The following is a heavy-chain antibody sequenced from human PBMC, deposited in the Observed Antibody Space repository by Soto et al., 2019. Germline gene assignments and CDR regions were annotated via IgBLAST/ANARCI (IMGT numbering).Heavy chain of an antibody. CDR2: ISYDGSNK. V-gene: IGHV3-30-3*01. Sequence: SCKASGYTFTSYAMHWVRQAPGKGLEWVAVISYDGSNKYYADSVKGRFTISRDNSKNTLYLQMNSLRAEDTAVYYCARPPKRAVAGITRLHYYYGMDVWGQGTTVTVSS. J-gene: IGHJ6*02. CDR1: GYTFTSYA. CDR3: ARPPKRAVAGITRLHYYYGMDV. D-gene: IGHD6-19*01.